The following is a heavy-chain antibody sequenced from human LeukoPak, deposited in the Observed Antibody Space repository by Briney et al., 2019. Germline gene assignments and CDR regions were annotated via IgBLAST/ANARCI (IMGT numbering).Heavy chain of an antibody. CDR2: ISGHGGST. D-gene: IGHD3-22*01. CDR3: AKVLGYYDSSGYYQEGGFDY. V-gene: IGHV3-43*02. J-gene: IGHJ4*02. CDR1: GFTFDDYA. Sequence: PGGSLRLSCAASGFTFDDYAMHWVRQAPGKGLEWVSLISGHGGSTYYADSVKGRFTISRDNSKNSLYLQMNSLRTEDTALYYCAKVLGYYDSSGYYQEGGFDYWGQGTLVTVSS.